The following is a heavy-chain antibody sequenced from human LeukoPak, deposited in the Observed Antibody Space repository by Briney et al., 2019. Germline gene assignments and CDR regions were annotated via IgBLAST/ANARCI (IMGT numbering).Heavy chain of an antibody. Sequence: SETLSLTCTVAGGSISSYYWSWIRQPPGKGLEWIGYIYYSGSTNYNPSLKSRVTISVDTSKNQFSLKLSSVTAADTAVYYCARDQGDPRRGDYYMDVWGKGTTVTVSS. CDR3: ARDQGDPRRGDYYMDV. CDR2: IYYSGST. J-gene: IGHJ6*03. D-gene: IGHD1-1*01. V-gene: IGHV4-59*01. CDR1: GGSISSYY.